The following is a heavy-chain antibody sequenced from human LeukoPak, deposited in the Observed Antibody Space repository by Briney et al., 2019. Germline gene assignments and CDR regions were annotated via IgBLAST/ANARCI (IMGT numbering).Heavy chain of an antibody. D-gene: IGHD3-3*01. V-gene: IGHV3-23*01. CDR1: GFTFSNYA. CDR3: AKDFTISPIVH. J-gene: IGHJ4*02. Sequence: GGSLRLSCAASGFTFSNYALTWVRQAPGKGLEWVSAISGSGGTTYYADSVKGRFTISRDNSKNTLHLQMSSLRAEDTAVYYCAKDFTISPIVHWGQGTLVTVSS. CDR2: ISGSGGTT.